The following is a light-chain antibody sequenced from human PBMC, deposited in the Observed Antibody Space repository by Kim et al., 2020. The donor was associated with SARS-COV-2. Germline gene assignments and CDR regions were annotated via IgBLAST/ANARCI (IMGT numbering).Light chain of an antibody. V-gene: IGLV3-9*01. J-gene: IGLJ3*02. CDR1: NIGTKN. CDR2: GDS. CDR3: QVGDSSTGV. Sequence: SYELTQPLSVSVALGQTARITCGGNNIGTKNVHWFQQKPGQAPVLVICGDSNRPSGIPERFSGSNSGNTATLTISRAQPGEEADYYCQVGDSSTGVFGGG.